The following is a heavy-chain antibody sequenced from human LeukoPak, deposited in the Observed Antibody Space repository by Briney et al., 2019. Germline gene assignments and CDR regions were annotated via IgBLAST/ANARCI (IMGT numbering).Heavy chain of an antibody. CDR2: ISGDGGST. D-gene: IGHD5-18*01. V-gene: IGHV3-43*02. CDR1: GFTFDDYA. Sequence: GGSLRLSCAASGFTFDDYAMHWVRQAPGKGLEWVSLISGDGGSTYYVDSVKGRFTISRDNSKNSLYLQMNSLRTEDTALHYCAKDRGGYSYAADYWGQGTLVTVSS. CDR3: AKDRGGYSYAADY. J-gene: IGHJ4*02.